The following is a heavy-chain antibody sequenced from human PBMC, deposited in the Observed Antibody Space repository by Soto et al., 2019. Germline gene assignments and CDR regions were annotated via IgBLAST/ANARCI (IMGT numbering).Heavy chain of an antibody. CDR2: IYYSGST. V-gene: IGHV4-59*08. D-gene: IGHD5-12*01. Sequence: QVQLQESGPGLVKPSETLSLTCTLSGGSISSYYWSWIRQPPGKGLEWIGYIYYSGSTNYNPSLKSRVTISVDTSTNRFSLKLSSVTAADTAVYYCARRYGSSFDYWGQGTLVTVSS. CDR3: ARRYGSSFDY. J-gene: IGHJ4*02. CDR1: GGSISSYY.